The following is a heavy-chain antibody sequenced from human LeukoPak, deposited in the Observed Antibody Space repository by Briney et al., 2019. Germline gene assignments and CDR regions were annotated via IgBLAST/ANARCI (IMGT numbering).Heavy chain of an antibody. D-gene: IGHD3-3*01. J-gene: IGHJ4*02. CDR3: ARGSDYDFWSGYHNPEYYFDY. CDR2: IKQDGSEK. Sequence: GGSLRLSCAASGFTFSNYWMSWVRQAPGKGLEWVANIKQDGSEKYYVDSVKGRFTISRDNAKNSLYLQMNSLRAEDAAVYYCARGSDYDFWSGYHNPEYYFDYWGQGTLVTVSS. V-gene: IGHV3-7*01. CDR1: GFTFSNYW.